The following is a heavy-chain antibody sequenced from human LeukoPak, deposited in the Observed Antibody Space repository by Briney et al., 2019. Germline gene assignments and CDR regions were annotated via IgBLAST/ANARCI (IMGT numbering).Heavy chain of an antibody. D-gene: IGHD3-10*01. V-gene: IGHV3-48*03. CDR1: GFTFSSYE. CDR2: ISSSGSTI. J-gene: IGHJ5*02. CDR3: ARGGPEGWFGELARNWFDP. Sequence: PGGSLRLSCAASGFTFSSYEMNWVRQAPGKGLEWVSSISSSGSTIYYADSVKGRFTISRDNAKNSLYLQMNSLRAEDTAVYYCARGGPEGWFGELARNWFDPWGQGTLVTVSS.